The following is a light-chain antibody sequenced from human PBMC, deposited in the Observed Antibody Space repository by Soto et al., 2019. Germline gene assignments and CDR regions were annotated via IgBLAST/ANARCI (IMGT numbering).Light chain of an antibody. Sequence: VVLPQSPSTLSLSPGGRAPLCCRAIQSVTKNNLNWYQQKPGQAPRLLIYGASIRATGIPDRFSGSGSETDFTLTISRLEPEDFALYYCQQYGSSAPITFGQGTRLEI. J-gene: IGKJ5*01. CDR1: QSVTKNN. V-gene: IGKV3-20*01. CDR2: GAS. CDR3: QQYGSSAPIT.